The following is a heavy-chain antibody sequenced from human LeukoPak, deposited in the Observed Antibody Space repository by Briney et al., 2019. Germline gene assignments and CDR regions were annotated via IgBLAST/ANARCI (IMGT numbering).Heavy chain of an antibody. Sequence: GRSLRLSCAASGFTFSSYGMHWVRQAPGKGLEWVAVIWYDGSNKHYADSVKGRFTISRDNSKNTLYLQMNSLRAEDTAVYYCARAIGLGATTTWGQGTLVTVSS. D-gene: IGHD1-26*01. CDR3: ARAIGLGATTT. V-gene: IGHV3-33*01. CDR1: GFTFSSYG. CDR2: IWYDGSNK. J-gene: IGHJ4*02.